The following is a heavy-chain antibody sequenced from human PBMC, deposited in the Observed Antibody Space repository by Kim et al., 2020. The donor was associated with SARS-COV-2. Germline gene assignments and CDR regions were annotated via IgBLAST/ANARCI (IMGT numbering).Heavy chain of an antibody. V-gene: IGHV5-51*01. CDR3: ARQPMYYYYMDV. Sequence: YRPSFQGQVTISADKSISTTYLQGSSLKASDTAMYYCARQPMYYYYMDVWGKGTTVTVSS. J-gene: IGHJ6*03.